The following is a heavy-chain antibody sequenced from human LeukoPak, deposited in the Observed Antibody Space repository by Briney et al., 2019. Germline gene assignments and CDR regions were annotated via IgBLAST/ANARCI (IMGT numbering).Heavy chain of an antibody. CDR1: GGTFSSYA. CDR2: IIPILGTA. J-gene: IGHJ4*02. Sequence: GASVKVSCKASGGTFSSYAISWVRQAPGQGLEWMGGIIPILGTANYAQKFQDRVTITADESTSTAYMELSSLRSEDTAVYYCASLPYYDFWSGHPNPEPELDYWGQGTLVTVSS. D-gene: IGHD3-3*01. V-gene: IGHV1-69*13. CDR3: ASLPYYDFWSGHPNPEPELDY.